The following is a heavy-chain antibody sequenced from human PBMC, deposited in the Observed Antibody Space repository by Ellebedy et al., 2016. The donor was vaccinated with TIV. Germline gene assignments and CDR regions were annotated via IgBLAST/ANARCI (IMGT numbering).Heavy chain of an antibody. D-gene: IGHD3-22*01. V-gene: IGHV3-23*01. CDR2: ISGSGGST. Sequence: GESLKISXAASGFTFSSYAMSWVRQAPGKGLEWVSAISGSGGSTYYADSVKGRFTISRDNSKNTLYLQMNSLRAEDTALYYCAKSGILCDSSGYCSSDWFDPWGQGTLVTVSP. J-gene: IGHJ5*02. CDR1: GFTFSSYA. CDR3: AKSGILCDSSGYCSSDWFDP.